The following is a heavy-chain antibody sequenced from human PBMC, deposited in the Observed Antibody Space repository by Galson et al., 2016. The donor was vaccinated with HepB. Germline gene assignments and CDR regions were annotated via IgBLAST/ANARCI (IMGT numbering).Heavy chain of an antibody. D-gene: IGHD3-3*01. CDR1: GFSLRYVG. V-gene: IGHV3-30*03. CDR3: ARVMYDLRDYYHYYGMDV. J-gene: IGHJ6*02. Sequence: SLRHSCAASGFSLRYVGMRWVPLAPGKGREWVAGISYDGRRKYYADSVKGRFTISRDNSKSTLNLQMNSLRPEDSAVYYCARVMYDLRDYYHYYGMDVWGQGTTVTVSS. CDR2: ISYDGRRK.